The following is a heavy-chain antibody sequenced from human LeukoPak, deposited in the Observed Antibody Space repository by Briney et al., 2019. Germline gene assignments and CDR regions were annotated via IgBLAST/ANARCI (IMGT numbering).Heavy chain of an antibody. D-gene: IGHD1-26*01. CDR1: ELTFRNAG. J-gene: IGHJ4*02. CDR2: IKSKTDGGTT. CDR3: TTDPVVGAEGY. Sequence: PGGSLRLSCAASELTFRNAGMSWSGQPPGKGREGVGRIKSKTDGGTTDYAAPVKGRFTISRDDSKNTLYLQMNSLKTEDTAVYYCTTDPVVGAEGYWGQGTLVTVSS. V-gene: IGHV3-15*01.